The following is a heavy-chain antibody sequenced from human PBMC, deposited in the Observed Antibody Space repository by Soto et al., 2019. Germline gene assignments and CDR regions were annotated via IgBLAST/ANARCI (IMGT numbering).Heavy chain of an antibody. CDR2: IYASGGS. V-gene: IGHV4-4*08. D-gene: IGHD2-15*01. Sequence: QVQLQESGPGVVKPSETLSLTCSVSGDSISRYYWGWIRKPPGKGLEWIGYIYASGGSNYNPSLKSRLTMAVDTSKNLFSLKLTSVTAADTAVYYCMRGPPGWWLAYWWQGTLVTVSS. J-gene: IGHJ4*02. CDR3: MRGPPGWWLAY. CDR1: GDSISRYY.